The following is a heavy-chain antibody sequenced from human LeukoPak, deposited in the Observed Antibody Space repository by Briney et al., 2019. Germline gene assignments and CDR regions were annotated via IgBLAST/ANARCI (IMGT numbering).Heavy chain of an antibody. CDR3: ARALEGYCSGGSCYQLGNY. CDR2: ISSSSSYI. D-gene: IGHD2-15*01. J-gene: IGHJ4*02. CDR1: GFTFSSYS. V-gene: IGHV3-21*01. Sequence: GVSLRLYCAASGFTFSSYSMNWVRQAPGKGLEWVSSISSSSSYIYYADSVKARFTISRDNAKNSLYLQRNSVRAEDTAVYYCARALEGYCSGGSCYQLGNYWGQGTLVTVSS.